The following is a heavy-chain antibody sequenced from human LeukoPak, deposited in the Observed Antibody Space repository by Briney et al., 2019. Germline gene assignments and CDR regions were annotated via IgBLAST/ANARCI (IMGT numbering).Heavy chain of an antibody. D-gene: IGHD6-19*01. CDR1: GFTFSDYY. Sequence: PGGSLRLSCAASGFTFSDYYMSWIRQAPGKGLEWVSYISSSSSYTNYADSVKGRFTISRDNAKNSLYLQMNNLRAEDTAVYYCTRDNLGIAVAGNDYWGQGTLVTVS. V-gene: IGHV3-11*06. J-gene: IGHJ4*02. CDR2: ISSSSSYT. CDR3: TRDNLGIAVAGNDY.